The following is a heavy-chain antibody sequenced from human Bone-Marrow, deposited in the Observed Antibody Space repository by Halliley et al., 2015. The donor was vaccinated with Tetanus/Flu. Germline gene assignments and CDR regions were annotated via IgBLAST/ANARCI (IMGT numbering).Heavy chain of an antibody. V-gene: IGHV3-21*01. CDR3: ARLANWGSSEDY. CDR1: GLTFSSYG. D-gene: IGHD7-27*01. J-gene: IGHJ4*02. CDR2: ISSSGAST. Sequence: SLRLSCAASGLTFSSYGMVWVRQAPGKGLQWVSSISSSGASTHYADSVQGRFTVSRDNPKNSLYLQMSSLRAEDTAVYYCARLANWGSSEDYWGQGTLVTVSS.